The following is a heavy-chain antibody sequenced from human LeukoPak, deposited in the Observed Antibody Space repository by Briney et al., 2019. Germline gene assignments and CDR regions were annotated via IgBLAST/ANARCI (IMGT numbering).Heavy chain of an antibody. D-gene: IGHD4-17*01. CDR1: GFTFSSYG. CDR3: AKGTDYVDYPPDAFDI. J-gene: IGHJ3*02. V-gene: IGHV3-30*02. CDR2: IRYDGSNK. Sequence: SGGSLRLSCAASGFTFSSYGMHWVRQAPGKGLEWVAFIRYDGSNKYYADSVKGRFTISRDNSKNTLYLQMNSLRAEDTAVYYCAKGTDYVDYPPDAFDIWGQGTMVTVSS.